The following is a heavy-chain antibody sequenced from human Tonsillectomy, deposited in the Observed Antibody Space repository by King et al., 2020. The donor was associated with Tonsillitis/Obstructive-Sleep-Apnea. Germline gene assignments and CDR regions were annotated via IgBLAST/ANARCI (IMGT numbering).Heavy chain of an antibody. CDR1: GFIFSSYW. CDR3: ARGPSDSSGYYYVF. D-gene: IGHD3-22*01. V-gene: IGHV3-7*03. J-gene: IGHJ4*02. CDR2: IKQDGSEQ. Sequence: VQLVESGGGLVQPGGSLRLSCAASGFIFSSYWMSWVRQAPGKGLEWVANIKQDGSEQYYVDSVKGRFTISRDNAKNSLYLQMNSLRTEDTVVYYCARGPSDSSGYYYVFWGQGTLVTVSS.